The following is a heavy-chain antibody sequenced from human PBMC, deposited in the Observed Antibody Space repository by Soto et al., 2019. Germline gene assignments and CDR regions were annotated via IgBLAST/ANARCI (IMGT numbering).Heavy chain of an antibody. D-gene: IGHD2-15*01. CDR3: ARDLRQGCHFGY. J-gene: IGHJ4*02. CDR1: GYTFTSYY. Sequence: ASVKVSCKASGYTFTSYYMHWVRQAPGQGLEWMGIINPSGGSTSYAQKFQGRVTMTRDTSTSTVYMELSSLRSDDTAVYYCARDLRQGCHFGYWGQGTLVTVSS. V-gene: IGHV1-46*01. CDR2: INPSGGST.